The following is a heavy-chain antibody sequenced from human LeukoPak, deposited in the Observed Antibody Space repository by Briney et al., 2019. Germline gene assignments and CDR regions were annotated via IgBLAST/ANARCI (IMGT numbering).Heavy chain of an antibody. CDR2: ISYDGSNK. J-gene: IGHJ4*02. D-gene: IGHD3-22*01. CDR1: GFTFSSYG. Sequence: GRSLRLSCAASGFTFSSYGMHWVRQAPGKGLEWVAVISYDGSNKYYADSVKGRFTISRGNSKNTLYLQMNSLRAEDTAVYYCAKGPYDSSGYYPYYFDYWGQGTLVTVSS. V-gene: IGHV3-30*18. CDR3: AKGPYDSSGYYPYYFDY.